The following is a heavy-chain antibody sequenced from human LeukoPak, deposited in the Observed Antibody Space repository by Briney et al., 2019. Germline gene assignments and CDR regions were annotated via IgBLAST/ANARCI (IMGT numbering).Heavy chain of an antibody. CDR3: ARYDSGGFYRNLDY. J-gene: IGHJ4*02. V-gene: IGHV4-39*01. Sequence: SETLSLTCTVSSGSISSSSYYWGWIRQPPGKGLEWIVNIYYSGSTYYNPPLKSRVTISVDTSQSQFSLMLSTVTAADMAVYYCARYDSGGFYRNLDYWGQGTLVTVSS. CDR1: SGSISSSSYY. D-gene: IGHD3-22*01. CDR2: IYYSGST.